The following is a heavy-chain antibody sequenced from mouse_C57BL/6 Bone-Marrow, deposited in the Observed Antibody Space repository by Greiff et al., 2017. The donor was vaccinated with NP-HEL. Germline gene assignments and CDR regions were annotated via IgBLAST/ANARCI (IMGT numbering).Heavy chain of an antibody. J-gene: IGHJ3*01. CDR3: TPIYYDYDEAWFAY. D-gene: IGHD2-4*01. CDR1: GFNIKDDY. CDR2: IDPENGDT. V-gene: IGHV14-4*01. Sequence: VQLKESGAELVRPGASVKLSCTASGFNIKDDYMHWVKQRPEQGLEWIGWIDPENGDTEYDSKFQGKATITADTSSNTAYLQLSSLTSEDTAVYYCTPIYYDYDEAWFAYWGQGTLVTVSA.